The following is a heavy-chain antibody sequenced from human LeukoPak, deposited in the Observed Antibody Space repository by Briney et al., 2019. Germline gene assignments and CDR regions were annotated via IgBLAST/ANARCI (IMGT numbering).Heavy chain of an antibody. CDR2: INHSGST. CDR3: ARWGNYYDSSGSFHGFDY. V-gene: IGHV4-34*01. CDR1: GGSISSYY. J-gene: IGHJ4*02. Sequence: SETLSLTCTVSGGSISSYYWSWIRQPPGKGLEWIGEINHSGSTNYNPSLKSRVTISVDTSKNQFSLKLSSVTAADTAVYYCARWGNYYDSSGSFHGFDYWGQGTLVTVSS. D-gene: IGHD3-22*01.